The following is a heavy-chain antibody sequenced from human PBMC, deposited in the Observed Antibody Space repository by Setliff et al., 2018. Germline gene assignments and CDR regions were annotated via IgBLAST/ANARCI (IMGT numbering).Heavy chain of an antibody. V-gene: IGHV1-8*02. CDR2: MNPNSGNT. CDR3: ARDGGGDSDAFDI. Sequence: ASVKVSCKASGYTFTGYYMYWVRQAPGQGLEWMGWMNPNSGNTGYAQKFQGGVTMTRNTSISTAYMDLSSLRFEDTAVYFCARDGGGDSDAFDIWGQGTMVTVSS. D-gene: IGHD3-16*01. CDR1: GYTFTGYY. J-gene: IGHJ3*02.